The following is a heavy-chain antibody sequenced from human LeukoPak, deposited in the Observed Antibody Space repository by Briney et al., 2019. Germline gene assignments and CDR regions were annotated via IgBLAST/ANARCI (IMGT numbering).Heavy chain of an antibody. Sequence: GGSLRLSCAASGFTFSSYWMSWVRQAPGKGLEWVANIKQDGSEKYYVDSVKGRFTISRDNAKSSLYLQMNSLRAEDTAVYYCAREKYNWNDDLNYFDYWGQGTLVTVSS. D-gene: IGHD1-1*01. J-gene: IGHJ4*02. V-gene: IGHV3-7*01. CDR1: GFTFSSYW. CDR2: IKQDGSEK. CDR3: AREKYNWNDDLNYFDY.